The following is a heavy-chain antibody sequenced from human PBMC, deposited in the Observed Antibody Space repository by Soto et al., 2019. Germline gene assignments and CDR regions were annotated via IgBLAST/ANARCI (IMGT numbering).Heavy chain of an antibody. CDR2: IIPIFGTA. D-gene: IGHD1-1*01. V-gene: IGHV1-69*06. CDR3: ARDHQPQLYYYYGMDA. J-gene: IGHJ6*02. Sequence: SVKVSCKASGGTFSSYAISWVRQAPGQGLEWMGGIIPIFGTANYAQKFQGRVTITADKSTSTAYMELSSLRSEDTAVYYCARDHQPQLYYYYGMDAWGQGTTVTVSS. CDR1: GGTFSSYA.